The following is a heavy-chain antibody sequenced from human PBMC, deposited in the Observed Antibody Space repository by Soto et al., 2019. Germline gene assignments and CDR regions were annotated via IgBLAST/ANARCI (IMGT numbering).Heavy chain of an antibody. CDR3: ARAVYYGGNSGDVSHYYVDK. CDR1: GYTFTSYG. Sequence: ASVKVACKASGYTFTSYGISWVRQAPGQGLEWMGWISAYNGNTNYAQKLQGRVTMTTDTSTSTAYMELRSLRSDDTAVYYCARAVYYGGNSGDVSHYYVDKRGQGTLV. V-gene: IGHV1-18*01. CDR2: ISAYNGNT. J-gene: IGHJ4*02. D-gene: IGHD2-8*01.